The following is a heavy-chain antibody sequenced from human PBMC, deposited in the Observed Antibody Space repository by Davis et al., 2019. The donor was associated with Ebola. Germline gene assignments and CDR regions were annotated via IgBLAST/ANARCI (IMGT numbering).Heavy chain of an antibody. D-gene: IGHD1-26*01. V-gene: IGHV1-46*01. CDR2: INPSGGST. CDR3: ARAPYSGSYRSTNFDY. Sequence: ASVKVSCKASGYTFTSYYMHWVRQAPGQGLEWMGIINPSGGSTSYAQKFQGRVTMTRDTSTSTVYMELSSLRSEDTAVYYCARAPYSGSYRSTNFDYWGQGTLVTVSS. J-gene: IGHJ4*02. CDR1: GYTFTSYY.